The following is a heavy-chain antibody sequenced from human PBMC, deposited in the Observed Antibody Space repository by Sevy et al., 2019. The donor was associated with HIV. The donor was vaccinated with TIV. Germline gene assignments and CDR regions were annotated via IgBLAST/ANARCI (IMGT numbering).Heavy chain of an antibody. CDR1: GGSITSLY. CDR2: IYYNGHI. Sequence: SETLSLTCTVSGGSITSLYWNWIRQPPGKGLEWIANIYYNGHINYNPSLKSRVTLSLDTSKNQFSLRLSSVTVADTAMYYCAGENAWGRGYSWGQGTLVNVSS. V-gene: IGHV4-59*08. CDR3: AGENAWGRGYS. D-gene: IGHD1-26*01. J-gene: IGHJ4*02.